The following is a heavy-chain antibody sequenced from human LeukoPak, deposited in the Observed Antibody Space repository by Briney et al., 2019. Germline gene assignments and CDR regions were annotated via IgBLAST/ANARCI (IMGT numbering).Heavy chain of an antibody. CDR3: ARCSSSPNGYYYYYMDV. J-gene: IGHJ6*03. Sequence: GGSLRLSCAASGFTFSSYWMHWVRQAPGKGLVWVSRINSDGSSTSYADSVKGRFTISRDNAKNSLYLQMNSLRAEDTALYYCARCSSSPNGYYYYYMDVWGKGTTVTVSS. CDR1: GFTFSSYW. D-gene: IGHD6-6*01. V-gene: IGHV3-74*01. CDR2: INSDGSST.